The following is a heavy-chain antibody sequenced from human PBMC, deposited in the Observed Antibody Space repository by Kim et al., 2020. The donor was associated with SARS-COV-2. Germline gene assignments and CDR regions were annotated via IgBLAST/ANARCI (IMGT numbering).Heavy chain of an antibody. CDR2: ISSSSSYI. Sequence: GGSLRLSCAASGFTFSSYSMNWVRQAPGKGLEWVSSISSSSSYIYYADSVKGRFTISRDNAKNSLYLQMNSLRAEDTAVYYCARDRGGELRYFDWLTYWGQGTLVTVSS. CDR3: ARDRGGELRYFDWLTY. CDR1: GFTFSSYS. D-gene: IGHD3-9*01. J-gene: IGHJ4*02. V-gene: IGHV3-21*01.